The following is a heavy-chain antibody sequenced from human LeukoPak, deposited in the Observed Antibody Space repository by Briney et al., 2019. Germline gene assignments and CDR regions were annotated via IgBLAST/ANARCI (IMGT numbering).Heavy chain of an antibody. D-gene: IGHD1-1*01. Sequence: ASVKVSCKVSGYTLAELSMHWVRQAPGKGLEWMGGFDPEDGETIYAQKLQGRVTMTTDTSTSTAYMELRSLRSDDTAVYYCARELNWNGGGDWFDPWGQGTLLTVSS. CDR3: ARELNWNGGGDWFDP. J-gene: IGHJ5*02. CDR1: GYTLAELS. V-gene: IGHV1-24*01. CDR2: FDPEDGET.